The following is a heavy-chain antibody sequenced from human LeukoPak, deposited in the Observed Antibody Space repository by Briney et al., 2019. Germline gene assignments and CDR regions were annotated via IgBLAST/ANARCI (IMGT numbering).Heavy chain of an antibody. Sequence: PSETLSLTCTVSGYSIISGFSWGWFRQSPGKVLEWLGAISYNGITDYNPSLKSRATISRDTSKNQFSLRLTSVTAADAALYFCAREGAVPGIDPWGQGTLVTVSS. CDR2: ISYNGIT. J-gene: IGHJ5*02. D-gene: IGHD3-16*01. V-gene: IGHV4-38-2*02. CDR1: GYSIISGFS. CDR3: AREGAVPGIDP.